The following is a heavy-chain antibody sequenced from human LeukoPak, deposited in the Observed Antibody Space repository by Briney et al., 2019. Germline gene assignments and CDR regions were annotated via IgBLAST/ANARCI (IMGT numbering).Heavy chain of an antibody. CDR3: ARVFDS. V-gene: IGHV4-39*07. Sequence: PSETLSLTCTVSGGSVYTSIYYWGWAPQPPGKGPEWIGDIFYTGKTNYNPSLKSRVSISIDTSKNQFSLKLTSVTAADTAVYYCARVFDSWGQGTLVTVSS. CDR2: IFYTGKT. J-gene: IGHJ4*02. CDR1: GGSVYTSIYY.